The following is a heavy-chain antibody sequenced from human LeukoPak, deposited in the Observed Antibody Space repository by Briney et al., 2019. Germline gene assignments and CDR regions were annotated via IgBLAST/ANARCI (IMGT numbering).Heavy chain of an antibody. CDR2: IHYTGTT. CDR1: GGSISSYY. CDR3: ARGAPKYYYDSSGYYFLPF. Sequence: KPAETLSPTCTVSGGSISSYYWSWIRQPPGKGLEWIGFIHYTGTTNYNPSLKSRVTISVDTSKNQFSLKLSSVTAADTAVYYCARGAPKYYYDSSGYYFLPFWGQGTLVTVSS. J-gene: IGHJ4*02. D-gene: IGHD3-22*01. V-gene: IGHV4-59*12.